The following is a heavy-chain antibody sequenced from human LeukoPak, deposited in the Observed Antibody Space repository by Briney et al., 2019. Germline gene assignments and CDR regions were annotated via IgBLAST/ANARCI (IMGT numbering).Heavy chain of an antibody. CDR3: ARHIGYGGNSPFDY. CDR2: IYYSGST. D-gene: IGHD4-17*01. J-gene: IGHJ4*02. CDR1: GGSFSGYY. V-gene: IGHV4-59*08. Sequence: SETLSLTCAVYGGSFSGYYWSWIRQPPGKGLEWIGYIYYSGSTNYNPSLKSRVTISVDTSKNQFSLKLSSVTAADTAVYYCARHIGYGGNSPFDYWGQGTLVTVSS.